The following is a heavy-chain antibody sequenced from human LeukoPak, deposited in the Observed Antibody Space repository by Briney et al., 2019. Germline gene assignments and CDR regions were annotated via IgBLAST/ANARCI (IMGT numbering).Heavy chain of an antibody. V-gene: IGHV4-4*07. D-gene: IGHD2-21*02. CDR1: GGSISSYY. Sequence: KPSETLSLTCTVSGGSISSYYWSWIRQPAGKALEWIGRIYNTGSTNYNPSLRSRVTMSLDTSKNQFSLKLSSVTAADTALYYCARGSCGGDCHTFDIWGQGTMVTVSS. CDR2: IYNTGST. CDR3: ARGSCGGDCHTFDI. J-gene: IGHJ3*02.